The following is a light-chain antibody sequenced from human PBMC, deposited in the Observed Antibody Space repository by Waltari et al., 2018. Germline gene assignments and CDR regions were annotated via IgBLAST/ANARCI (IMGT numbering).Light chain of an antibody. J-gene: IGLJ1*01. V-gene: IGLV2-14*03. CDR2: DVN. CDR1: SSDIGAYNF. CDR3: SSYTTGSTRYV. Sequence: QSALTQPASVSGSPGQSITIPCTGTSSDIGAYNFVYWYQKHPGKAPKVMIYDVNNRPSGVSSRFSGSKSGNTASLTISGLQAEDEADYYCSSYTTGSTRYVFGSGTKVTVL.